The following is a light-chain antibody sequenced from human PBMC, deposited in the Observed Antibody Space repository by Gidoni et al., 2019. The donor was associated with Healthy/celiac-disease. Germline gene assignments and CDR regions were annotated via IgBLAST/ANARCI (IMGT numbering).Light chain of an antibody. Sequence: IQITQPPSSLSASVGDRVTITCRASQSISSCFNWYQQKPGKAPKLLIYAASSLQSGVPSRFSGSGSGTDFTLTISSLQPEDFATYYCQQSYSNPFTFGPGTKVDIK. V-gene: IGKV1-39*01. CDR1: QSISSC. J-gene: IGKJ3*01. CDR2: AAS. CDR3: QQSYSNPFT.